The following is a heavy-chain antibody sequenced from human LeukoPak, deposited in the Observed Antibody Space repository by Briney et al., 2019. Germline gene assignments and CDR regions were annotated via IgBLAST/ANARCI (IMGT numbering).Heavy chain of an antibody. CDR2: IYYSGST. V-gene: IGHV4-39*07. Sequence: SEPLSLTCTVSGGSISSSSYYWGWIRQPPGKGLEWIGSIYYSGSTYYNPSLKSRVTISVDTSKTQFSLKVRSVTAEDTAVYYCARSEVVRYFDGGDAFHMWGEGTMVTVSS. D-gene: IGHD3-9*01. J-gene: IGHJ3*02. CDR1: GGSISSSSYY. CDR3: ARSEVVRYFDGGDAFHM.